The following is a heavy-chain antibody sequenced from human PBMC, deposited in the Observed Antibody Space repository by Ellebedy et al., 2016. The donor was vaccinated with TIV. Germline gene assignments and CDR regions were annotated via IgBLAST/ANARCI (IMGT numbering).Heavy chain of an antibody. CDR3: AKTYYYDSSGYLVAPFVY. Sequence: GESLKISCAASGFTLSNYAMSWVRQAPGKGLEWVSTITGSGDSTYYADSVKGRFTISRDNSKNTLYLQMNSLRAVDTAVYYCAKTYYYDSSGYLVAPFVYWGQGTLVTVSS. J-gene: IGHJ4*02. V-gene: IGHV3-23*01. CDR1: GFTLSNYA. D-gene: IGHD3-22*01. CDR2: ITGSGDST.